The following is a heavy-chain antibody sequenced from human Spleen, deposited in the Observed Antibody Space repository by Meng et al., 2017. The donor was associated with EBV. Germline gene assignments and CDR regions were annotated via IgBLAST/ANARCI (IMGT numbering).Heavy chain of an antibody. Sequence: RLQESGPGLVKPSETLSLSCTVSGGSVSSGPYYWSWIRQPPGKGLEWIGYIYYNGYTNYKPSLKSRVTISEGTSKNQFSLTLSSVSAADTAVYYCARMGDLYFDYWGRGILVTVSS. J-gene: IGHJ4*02. V-gene: IGHV4-61*01. CDR2: IYYNGYT. CDR3: ARMGDLYFDY. CDR1: GGSVSSGPYY. D-gene: IGHD2-21*02.